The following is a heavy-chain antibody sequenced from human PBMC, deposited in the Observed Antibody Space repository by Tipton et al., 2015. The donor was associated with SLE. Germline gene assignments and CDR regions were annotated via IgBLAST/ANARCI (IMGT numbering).Heavy chain of an antibody. CDR3: ECGSRGDY. Sequence: SLRLSCAASGFTFSSYAMHWVRQAPGKGLEWVAVISYDGSNKYYADSVKGRFTISRDNSKNTLYLQMKSLRPEDTAVYYCECGSRGDYWGQGTLVTVSS. CDR1: GFTFSSYA. J-gene: IGHJ4*02. V-gene: IGHV3-30-3*01. D-gene: IGHD1-26*01. CDR2: ISYDGSNK.